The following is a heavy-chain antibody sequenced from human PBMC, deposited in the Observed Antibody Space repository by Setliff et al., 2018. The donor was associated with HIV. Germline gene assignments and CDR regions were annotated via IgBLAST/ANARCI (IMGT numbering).Heavy chain of an antibody. CDR3: AGGKDTSSYSPSHYYYYMDV. CDR1: DSISNDYW. J-gene: IGHJ6*03. CDR2: VFHTGSA. V-gene: IGHV4-4*01. D-gene: IGHD2-2*01. Sequence: DSISNDYWWSWIRQPPGKGLEWIGEVFHTGSANSNPSLTSRVNISMDTSKNQFSLNLTSVTAADTAVYFCAGGKDTSSYSPSHYYYYMDVWGKGTTVTVSS.